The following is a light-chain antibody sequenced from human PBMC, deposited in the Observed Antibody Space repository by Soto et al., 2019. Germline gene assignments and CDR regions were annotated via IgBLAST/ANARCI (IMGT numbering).Light chain of an antibody. J-gene: IGKJ1*01. V-gene: IGKV1-5*01. CDR1: QSISSW. Sequence: DIQMTQSPSTLSASVGDRVTITCRASQSISSWLAWYQQKPGKAPNLLIYDASSLESGVPPRFSGSGSGTEFTLTISSLQPDDFATYYCKQYEGFSRTFGQGTKVEIK. CDR2: DAS. CDR3: KQYEGFSRT.